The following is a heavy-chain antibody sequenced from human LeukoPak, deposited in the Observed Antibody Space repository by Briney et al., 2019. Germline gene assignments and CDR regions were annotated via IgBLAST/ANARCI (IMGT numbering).Heavy chain of an antibody. CDR2: IIPILGTA. CDR1: GGTFSSYA. D-gene: IGHD1-20*01. Sequence: GSSVKVSCKASGGTFSSYAISWVRQAPGQGLEWMGGIIPILGTANYAQKFQGRVTITTDESTSTAYMELSSLRSEDTAVYYCARGRANWNGGPYYYYMDVWGKGTTVTVSS. CDR3: ARGRANWNGGPYYYYMDV. V-gene: IGHV1-69*05. J-gene: IGHJ6*03.